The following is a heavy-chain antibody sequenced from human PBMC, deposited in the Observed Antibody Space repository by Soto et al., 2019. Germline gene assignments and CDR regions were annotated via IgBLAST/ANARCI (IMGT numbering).Heavy chain of an antibody. CDR2: ISGSGGST. J-gene: IGHJ5*02. CDR1: GFTFSSYA. V-gene: IGHV3-23*01. D-gene: IGHD6-13*01. CDR3: AKSPPAAAGTSWFDD. Sequence: EVQLLESGGGLVQPGGSLRLSCAASGFTFSSYAMSWVRQAPGKGLEWVSAISGSGGSTYYADSVKGRFTISRDNSKNPLYLQMNSLRDEDTAVYYCAKSPPAAAGTSWFDDWGQGTLVTVYS.